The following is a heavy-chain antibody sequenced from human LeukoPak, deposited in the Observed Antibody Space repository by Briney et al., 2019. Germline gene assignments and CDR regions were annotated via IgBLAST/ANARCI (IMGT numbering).Heavy chain of an antibody. Sequence: SETLSLTCTVSGGSISRYYWSWIRQHPGKGLEWIGYIYYSGSTNYNPSLKSRVTISVDTSKNQFSLKLSSVTAADTAVYYCARSAYYYGSGSYFSPIFDYWGQGTLVTVSS. CDR3: ARSAYYYGSGSYFSPIFDY. D-gene: IGHD3-10*01. V-gene: IGHV4-59*08. J-gene: IGHJ4*02. CDR2: IYYSGST. CDR1: GGSISRYY.